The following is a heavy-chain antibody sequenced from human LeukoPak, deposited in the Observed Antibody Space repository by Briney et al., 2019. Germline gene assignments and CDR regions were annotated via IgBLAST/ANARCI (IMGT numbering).Heavy chain of an antibody. J-gene: IGHJ3*02. CDR2: IYYNGNT. Sequence: PSETLSLTCTVSDDSITIYYWSWIRQPPGKGLEWIGSIYYNGNTNCNPSLKSRVTISVDTSKNQFSPKLSSVTAADTAVYYCASQYSSSWYNPNDAFDIWGQGTMVTVSS. V-gene: IGHV4-59*01. CDR1: DDSITIYY. CDR3: ASQYSSSWYNPNDAFDI. D-gene: IGHD6-13*01.